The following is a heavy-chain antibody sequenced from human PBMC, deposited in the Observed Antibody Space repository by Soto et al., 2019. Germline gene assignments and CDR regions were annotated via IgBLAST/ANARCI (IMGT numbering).Heavy chain of an antibody. CDR2: IYNSEST. Sequence: QVRLQESGPGLVKPAQTLSLTCTVSGGSISSGDYYWSWIRQPPGKGLEWIGYIYNSESTSYFPPLRSRLTISVDTSKNQFSLKLSSVTAADTAVYYCASSSGSKNRYLRHWGQGTRVTVSS. V-gene: IGHV4-30-4*01. J-gene: IGHJ4*02. CDR1: GGSISSGDYY. CDR3: ASSSGSKNRYLRH. D-gene: IGHD3-22*01.